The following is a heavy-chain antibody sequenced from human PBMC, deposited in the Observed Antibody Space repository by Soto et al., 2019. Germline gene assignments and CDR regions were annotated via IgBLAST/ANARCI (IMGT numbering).Heavy chain of an antibody. V-gene: IGHV3-30*18. Sequence: QVQLVESGGGVVQPGRSLRLSCAASGFDFNTYGLHWVRQAPGKGLEWVAAISFDGGSQYYADSVKGRFTISRDKSNSTLYLKMNSLRSEDTATYFCAKDSSVTAAGSGGWFDPWGAGTVVIVSS. CDR1: GFDFNTYG. CDR3: AKDSSVTAAGSGGWFDP. CDR2: ISFDGGSQ. J-gene: IGHJ5*02. D-gene: IGHD6-13*01.